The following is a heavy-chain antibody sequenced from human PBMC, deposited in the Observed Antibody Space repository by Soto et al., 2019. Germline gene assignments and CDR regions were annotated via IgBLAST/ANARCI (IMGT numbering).Heavy chain of an antibody. CDR3: ARAYDGVPAKPDYYYGMDV. CDR1: GYTFTGYY. CDR2: INPNSGGT. Sequence: ASVKVSCKASGYTFTGYYMHWVRQAPGQGLEWMGWINPNSGGTNYAQKFQGWVTMTRDTSISTAYMELSRLRSDDTAVYYCARAYDGVPAKPDYYYGMDVWGQGTSVTVSS. V-gene: IGHV1-2*04. J-gene: IGHJ6*02. D-gene: IGHD2-2*01.